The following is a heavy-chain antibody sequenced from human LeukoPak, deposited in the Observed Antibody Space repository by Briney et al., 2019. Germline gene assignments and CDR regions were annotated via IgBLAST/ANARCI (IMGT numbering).Heavy chain of an antibody. CDR2: ISSSGSTI. V-gene: IGHV3-48*03. D-gene: IGHD3-22*01. Sequence: GGPLRLSCAASGFTFSSYEMNWVRQAPGKGLEWVSYISSSGSTIYYADSVKGRFTISRDNAKSSLYLQMNSLRAEDTAVYYCASLYYDSSGYYLSYFDYWGQGTLVTVSS. CDR1: GFTFSSYE. J-gene: IGHJ4*02. CDR3: ASLYYDSSGYYLSYFDY.